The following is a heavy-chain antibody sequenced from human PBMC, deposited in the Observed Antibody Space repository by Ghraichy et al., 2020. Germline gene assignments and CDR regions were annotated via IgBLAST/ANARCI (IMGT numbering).Heavy chain of an antibody. Sequence: GGSLRLSCAASGFTFSSYGMHWVRQAPGKGLEWVAVISYDGSNKYYADSVKGRFTISRDNSKNTLYLQMNSLRAEDTAVYYCAKLGGGNDHYYDSSGYYPLGYWGQGTLVTVSS. V-gene: IGHV3-30*18. CDR2: ISYDGSNK. CDR1: GFTFSSYG. D-gene: IGHD3-22*01. J-gene: IGHJ4*02. CDR3: AKLGGGNDHYYDSSGYYPLGY.